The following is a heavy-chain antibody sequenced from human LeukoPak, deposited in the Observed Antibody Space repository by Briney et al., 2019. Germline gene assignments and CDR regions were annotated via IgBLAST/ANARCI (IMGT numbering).Heavy chain of an antibody. D-gene: IGHD1-7*01. CDR1: GFTFSDYT. Sequence: PGGSLRLSCAASGFTFSDYTMNWVRQAPGKGLEWVSYIDLSGSVLYYVDSVKGRFTISRDNAKNSLYLQMNSLRAEDTAVYYCANSPHGTGTTGYWGQGTLVTVSS. CDR2: IDLSGSVL. J-gene: IGHJ4*02. V-gene: IGHV3-48*04. CDR3: ANSPHGTGTTGY.